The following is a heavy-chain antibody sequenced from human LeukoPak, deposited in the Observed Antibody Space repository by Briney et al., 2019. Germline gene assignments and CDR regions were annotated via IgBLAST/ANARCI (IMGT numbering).Heavy chain of an antibody. CDR2: ITSAANT. CDR1: GFTFSSYT. J-gene: IGHJ4*02. V-gene: IGHV3-23*01. CDR3: AKRTGSSVGFDF. D-gene: IGHD6-6*01. Sequence: GGSLRLSCAASGFTFSSYTMSWVRQAPGKGLEWVSAITSAANTYYADSMKGRFTISRDNSKNTLYLQMNSLRAEDTAVYYCAKRTGSSVGFDFWGQGTLVTVSS.